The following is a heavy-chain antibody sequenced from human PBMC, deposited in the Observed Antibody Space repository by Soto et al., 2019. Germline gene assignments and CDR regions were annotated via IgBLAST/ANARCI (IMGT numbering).Heavy chain of an antibody. J-gene: IGHJ6*02. CDR2: INYSGTT. CDR1: GGSFSSDSFI. Sequence: SETLSLTCSVSGGSFSSDSFIWSWVRQFPGKGLEWIGYINYSGTTYYNPSLRSRITMSVDTSKNQFSLNLSSVTAADTAVYYCARDTKWDGMDVWGQRTTVTVSS. CDR3: ARDTKWDGMDV. D-gene: IGHD1-26*01. V-gene: IGHV4-31*03.